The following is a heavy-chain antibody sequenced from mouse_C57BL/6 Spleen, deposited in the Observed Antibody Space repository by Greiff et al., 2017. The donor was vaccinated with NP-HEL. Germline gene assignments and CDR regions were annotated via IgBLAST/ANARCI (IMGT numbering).Heavy chain of an antibody. D-gene: IGHD2-1*01. Sequence: EVQGVESGGGLVKPGGSLKLSCAASGFTFSDYGMHWVRQAPEKGLEWVAYISSGSSTIYYADTVKGRFTISRDNAKNTLFLQMTSLRSEDTAMYYCARQGDGNYDYYAMDYWGQGTSVTVSS. CDR2: ISSGSSTI. V-gene: IGHV5-17*01. CDR3: ARQGDGNYDYYAMDY. CDR1: GFTFSDYG. J-gene: IGHJ4*01.